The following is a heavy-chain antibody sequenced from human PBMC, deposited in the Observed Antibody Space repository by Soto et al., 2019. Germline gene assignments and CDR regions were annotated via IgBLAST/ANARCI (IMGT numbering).Heavy chain of an antibody. D-gene: IGHD6-13*01. Sequence: SETLSLTCAVYGGSFSGYYWSWIRQPPGKGLEWIGEINHSGSTNYNPSLKSRVTISVDTSKNQFSLKLSSVTAADTAVYYCARAKIAAAGLIFDYWGQGTLVTVSS. CDR3: ARAKIAAAGLIFDY. CDR1: GGSFSGYY. V-gene: IGHV4-34*01. J-gene: IGHJ4*02. CDR2: INHSGST.